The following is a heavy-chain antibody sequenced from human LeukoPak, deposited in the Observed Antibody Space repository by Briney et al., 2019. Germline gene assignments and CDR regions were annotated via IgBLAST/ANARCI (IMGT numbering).Heavy chain of an antibody. J-gene: IGHJ4*02. CDR1: GGSISGYY. D-gene: IGHD3-9*01. V-gene: IGHV4-59*08. CDR3: ARAFGRLVRGLDY. Sequence: PSETLSLTCTVSGGSISGYYWSWIRQPPGKGLEWIGYIYYSGSTSYNPSLKSRLTISVDTSKNQFSLKLSSVTAADTAVYYCARAFGRLVRGLDYWGQGTLVTVSS. CDR2: IYYSGST.